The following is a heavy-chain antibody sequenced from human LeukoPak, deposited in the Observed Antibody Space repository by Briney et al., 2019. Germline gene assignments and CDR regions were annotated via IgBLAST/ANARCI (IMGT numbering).Heavy chain of an antibody. CDR1: GDSIDSGLYY. CDR2: IYSSGTT. D-gene: IGHD3-16*02. J-gene: IGHJ4*02. V-gene: IGHV4-61*02. CDR3: ARRKRITFGGVIAPPDY. Sequence: SETLSLTCTVSGDSIDSGLYYWSWIRQPAGKGLEWIGRIYSSGTTTYNPSLKSRVTISVDTSKNQFSLNLSSVTAADTAVYYCARRKRITFGGVIAPPDYWGQGTLVTVSS.